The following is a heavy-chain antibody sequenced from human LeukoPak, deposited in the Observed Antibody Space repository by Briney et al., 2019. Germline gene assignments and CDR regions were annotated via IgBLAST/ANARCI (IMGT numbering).Heavy chain of an antibody. J-gene: IGHJ4*02. CDR1: GGSISSGGYS. CDR3: AREAGVGGNLDY. CDR2: IYYSGST. Sequence: SETLSLTCAGSGGSISSGGYSWSWIRQPPGTGLEWIEYIYYSGSTYYNPSLKSRVTISVYTSKNQFSLKLSSVTAADTAVYYCAREAGVGGNLDYWGQGTLVTVSS. D-gene: IGHD6-19*01. V-gene: IGHV4-30-4*07.